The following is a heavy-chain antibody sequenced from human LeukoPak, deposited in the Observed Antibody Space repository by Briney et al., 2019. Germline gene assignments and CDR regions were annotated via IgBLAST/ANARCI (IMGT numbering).Heavy chain of an antibody. V-gene: IGHV3-23*01. CDR1: GFTFSGYV. CDR3: AKLLVGVAGAGNLDY. J-gene: IGHJ4*02. Sequence: GGSLRLSCAASGFTFSGYVMTWVRQAPGKGLEWVSGISNSGDSTYYADSVKGRFTISRDNSKNTLYLEMNSLRAEDTAVYYCAKLLVGVAGAGNLDYWGQGTLVTVSS. D-gene: IGHD6-13*01. CDR2: ISNSGDST.